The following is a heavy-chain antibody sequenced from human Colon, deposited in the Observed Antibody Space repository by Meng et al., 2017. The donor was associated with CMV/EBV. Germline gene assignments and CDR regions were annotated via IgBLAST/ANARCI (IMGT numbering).Heavy chain of an antibody. CDR2: IRYDGNID. V-gene: IGHV3-30*02. J-gene: IGHJ5*02. CDR1: GFTFTSHD. D-gene: IGHD3-9*01. Sequence: SCAASGFTFTSHDIHWVRQAPGKGLEWVTFIRYDGNIDHYADSVKGRFTISRDNAKNTVYLQMNDLRAEDTAVYYCAKEDYLPYYDVLTGSSRYKWFDPWGQGTLVTVSS. CDR3: AKEDYLPYYDVLTGSSRYKWFDP.